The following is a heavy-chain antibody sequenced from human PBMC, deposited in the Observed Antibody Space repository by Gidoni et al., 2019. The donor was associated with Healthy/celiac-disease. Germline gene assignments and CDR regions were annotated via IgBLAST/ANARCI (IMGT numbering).Heavy chain of an antibody. CDR3: SVVPAAPTYYYYGMDV. V-gene: IGHV1-8*01. CDR1: GYTFTSYD. J-gene: IGHJ6*02. Sequence: QVQLVQSGAEVKKPGASVKVSCKASGYTFTSYDINWVRQATGQGLEWMGWMNPNSGNTGYAQNCQGRVTMTRNTSISTAYMELSSLRSEDTAVYYCSVVPAAPTYYYYGMDVWGQGTTVTVSS. CDR2: MNPNSGNT. D-gene: IGHD2-2*01.